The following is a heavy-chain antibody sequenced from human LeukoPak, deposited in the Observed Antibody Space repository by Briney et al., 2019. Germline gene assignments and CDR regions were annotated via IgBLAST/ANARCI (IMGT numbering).Heavy chain of an antibody. CDR1: GFTFSNFW. D-gene: IGHD3-3*01. CDR2: IKQGGSEK. J-gene: IGHJ4*02. CDR3: ARALYYDFWSGYYFDY. V-gene: IGHV3-7*01. Sequence: PGGSLRLSCAASGFTFSNFWMSWVRQAPGKGLEWVANIKQGGSEKYYVDSVKGRFTISRDNAKNSLYLQMNSLRAEDTAVYYCARALYYDFWSGYYFDYWGQGTLVTVSS.